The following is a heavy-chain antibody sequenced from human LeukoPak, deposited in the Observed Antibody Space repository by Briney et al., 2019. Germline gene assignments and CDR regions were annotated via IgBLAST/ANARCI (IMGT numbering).Heavy chain of an antibody. Sequence: GAPVKVSCKASGYTFTSYDINWVRQATGQGLEWMGWMNPNGGNTGYAQKFQGRVTMTRNTSISTAYMELSSLRSEDTAVYYCARAPGYDFWSGYYRDYGMDVWGQGTTVTVSS. D-gene: IGHD3-3*01. J-gene: IGHJ6*02. CDR1: GYTFTSYD. V-gene: IGHV1-8*01. CDR3: ARAPGYDFWSGYYRDYGMDV. CDR2: MNPNGGNT.